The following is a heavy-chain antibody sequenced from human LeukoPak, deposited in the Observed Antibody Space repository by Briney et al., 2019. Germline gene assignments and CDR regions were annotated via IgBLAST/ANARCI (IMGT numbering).Heavy chain of an antibody. CDR2: IFSSGST. D-gene: IGHD2-2*01. CDR1: GLTVSSNY. V-gene: IGHV3-53*01. CDR3: ARDLPPAPWNGMDV. Sequence: GSLRLSCLASGLTVSSNYMSWVRQAPGKGLELVSVIFSSGSTYYADSVKGRFTISRDNSKNTLYLQMNSLRPEDTAVYYCARDLPPAPWNGMDVWGQGITVTVSS. J-gene: IGHJ6*02.